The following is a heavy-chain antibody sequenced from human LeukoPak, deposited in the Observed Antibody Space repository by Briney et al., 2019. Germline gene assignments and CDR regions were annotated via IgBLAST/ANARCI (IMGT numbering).Heavy chain of an antibody. CDR2: IGGSGEST. CDR1: TLTFSSHA. CDR3: AKTSLGHHPSYSTMDV. J-gene: IGHJ6*02. V-gene: IGHV3-23*01. Sequence: GGSLRLSCAASTLTFSSHAMNWVRQAPGKGLEWVAGIGGSGESTFYPDSVQGRFTISRDNSKNTLYLQVNSLRAEDTAVYYCAKTSLGHHPSYSTMDVWGQGTTVTVSS. D-gene: IGHD2-15*01.